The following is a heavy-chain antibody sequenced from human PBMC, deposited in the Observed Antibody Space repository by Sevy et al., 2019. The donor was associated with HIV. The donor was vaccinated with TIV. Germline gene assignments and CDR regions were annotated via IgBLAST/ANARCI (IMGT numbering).Heavy chain of an antibody. J-gene: IGHJ5*02. Sequence: ASVKVSCKASGYNFYIHWVRQAPGQGLEWMGRVTPNSGATSYTQKFQDRVAMTMDTSINTAYMELSGLKSDDTAIYYCAGQSLGWYNWFDPWGQGTLVTVSS. CDR3: AGQSLGWYNWFDP. V-gene: IGHV1-2*06. CDR2: VTPNSGAT. D-gene: IGHD6-19*01. CDR1: GYNFY.